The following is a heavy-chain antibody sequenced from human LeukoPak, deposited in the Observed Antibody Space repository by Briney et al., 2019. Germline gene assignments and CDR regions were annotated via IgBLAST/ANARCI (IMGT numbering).Heavy chain of an antibody. D-gene: IGHD3-22*01. Sequence: SETLSLTCTVSGGSISSYYWSWIRQPPGKGLEWIGYIYYSGSTNYNPSLKSRVTISVDTSKNQFSLKLSPVTAADTAVYYCARYYYDSSGYYWKDAFDIWGQGTMVTVSS. CDR1: GGSISSYY. V-gene: IGHV4-59*01. CDR3: ARYYYDSSGYYWKDAFDI. J-gene: IGHJ3*02. CDR2: IYYSGST.